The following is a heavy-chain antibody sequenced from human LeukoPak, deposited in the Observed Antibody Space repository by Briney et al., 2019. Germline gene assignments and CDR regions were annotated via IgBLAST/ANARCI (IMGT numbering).Heavy chain of an antibody. J-gene: IGHJ3*02. D-gene: IGHD5-24*01. V-gene: IGHV1-46*01. CDR3: ARIRDGYNDAYDI. CDR1: GYTFTNSY. Sequence: ASVKVSCKASGYTFTNSYIHWVRQAPGQVLEWMGLIDPDGGNTNYAQNFQGRVTLTRDTSTSTVYMELSSLRSEDTAIYYCARIRDGYNDAYDIWGQGTVVTVPS. CDR2: IDPDGGNT.